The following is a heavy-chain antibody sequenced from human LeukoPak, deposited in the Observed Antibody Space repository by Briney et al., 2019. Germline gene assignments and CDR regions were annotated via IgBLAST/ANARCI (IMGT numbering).Heavy chain of an antibody. V-gene: IGHV4-34*01. CDR3: VRGRSRLYYYYGMDV. J-gene: IGHJ6*02. CDR2: INHSGST. CDR1: GGSFSGYY. D-gene: IGHD2-2*01. Sequence: SETLSLTCAVYGGSFSGYYWSWIRQPPGKGLEWIGEINHSGSTNYNPSLKSRVTISVDTSKNQFSLKLSSATAADTAVYYCVRGRSRLYYYYGMDVWGQGTTVTVSS.